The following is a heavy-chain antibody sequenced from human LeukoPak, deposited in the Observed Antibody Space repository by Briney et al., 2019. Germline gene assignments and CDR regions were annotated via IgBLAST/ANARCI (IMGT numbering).Heavy chain of an antibody. CDR3: ARASITMVRGVKEFDY. D-gene: IGHD3-10*01. CDR1: GDSVSSNSAA. V-gene: IGHV6-1*01. CDR2: TYYRSKWYN. Sequence: SQTLSLTCAISGDSVSSNSAAWNWIRQSPSRGLEWLGRTYYRSKWYNDYAVSVKSRITINPDTSKNQFSLQLNSVTPKDTAVHYCARASITMVRGVKEFDYWGQGTLVTVSS. J-gene: IGHJ4*02.